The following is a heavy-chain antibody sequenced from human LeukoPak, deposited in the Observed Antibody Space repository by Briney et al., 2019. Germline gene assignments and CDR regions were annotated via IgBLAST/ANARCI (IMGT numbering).Heavy chain of an antibody. D-gene: IGHD2-15*01. CDR2: IYTSGST. CDR1: GNSISSGDNY. CDR3: ARLDCSGGSCLTNWFDP. J-gene: IGHJ5*02. V-gene: IGHV4-61*02. Sequence: SETLSLTCTVSGNSISSGDNYWSWIRQPAGKGLEWIGRIYTSGSTNYNPSLKSRVTISGDTSKNQFSLKLISVTAADTAVYYCARLDCSGGSCLTNWFDPWGQGTLVTVSS.